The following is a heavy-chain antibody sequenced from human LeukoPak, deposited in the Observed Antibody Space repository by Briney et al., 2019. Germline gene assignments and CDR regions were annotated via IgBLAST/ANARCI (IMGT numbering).Heavy chain of an antibody. Sequence: GESLRLSCAASGFTFFDAWMNWVRQAPGKGLEWVGRIKRRADGGTADYAAPVEGRFTISRDDSKNTLYLQMNSLKTEDTAVYYCTTGNWGPYWGQGTLVTVSS. J-gene: IGHJ4*02. CDR2: IKRRADGGTA. CDR1: GFTFFDAW. CDR3: TTGNWGPY. V-gene: IGHV3-15*07. D-gene: IGHD7-27*01.